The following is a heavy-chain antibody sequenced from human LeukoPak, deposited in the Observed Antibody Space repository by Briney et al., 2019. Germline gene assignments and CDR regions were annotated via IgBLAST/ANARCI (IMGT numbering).Heavy chain of an antibody. CDR3: ARDYYYDSSELQSYYYYYYMDV. CDR2: IKSDGSST. CDR1: GFTFSSYW. D-gene: IGHD3-22*01. Sequence: PGGSLRLSCVASGFTFSSYWMHWVRQAPGKGLVWVSRIKSDGSSTSYADSVKGRFTISRDNAKNTLYLQMNSLRAEDTAVYYCARDYYYDSSELQSYYYYYYMDVWGKGTTVTISS. J-gene: IGHJ6*03. V-gene: IGHV3-74*01.